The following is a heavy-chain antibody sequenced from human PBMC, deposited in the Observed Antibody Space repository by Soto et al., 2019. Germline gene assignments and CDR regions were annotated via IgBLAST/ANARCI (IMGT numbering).Heavy chain of an antibody. J-gene: IGHJ6*02. V-gene: IGHV3-13*01. CDR1: GFTFSSYD. CDR2: IGTAGDT. Sequence: PXECLTLSCAASGFTFSSYDMHWIRQATGKGLEWVSAIGTAGDTYYPGSVKGRFTISRENAKNSLYLQMNSLRAGDTAVYYCARGGQKLVYYYGMDVWGQGTTVTVSS. D-gene: IGHD6-13*01. CDR3: ARGGQKLVYYYGMDV.